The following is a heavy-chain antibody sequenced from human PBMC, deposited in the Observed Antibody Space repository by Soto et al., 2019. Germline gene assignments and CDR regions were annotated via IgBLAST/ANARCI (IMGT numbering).Heavy chain of an antibody. CDR1: GYSFTTYW. J-gene: IGHJ4*02. D-gene: IGHD6-19*01. V-gene: IGHV5-51*01. CDR2: IYPSDSDT. CDR3: ARHEYNSGGRYFDY. Sequence: EAQLVQSGAEVKKPGESLKISCKASGYSFTTYWIGWLRQMPGTGLEWMGIIYPSDSDTRYSPSFQGQVTISADKSISTIHLQWRSLKASDTAMYYGARHEYNSGGRYFDYWGQGTLVTVSS.